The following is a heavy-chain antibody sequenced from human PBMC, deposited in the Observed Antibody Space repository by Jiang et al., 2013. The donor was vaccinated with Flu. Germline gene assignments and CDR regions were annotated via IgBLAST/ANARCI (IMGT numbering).Heavy chain of an antibody. CDR3: ARQYYDSSGPGFDY. J-gene: IGHJ4*02. CDR2: IDWDDDK. V-gene: IGHV2-70*11. Sequence: KPTQTLTLTCTFSGFSLSTSGMCVSWIRQPPGKALEWLARIDWDDDKYYSTSLKTRLTISKDTSKNQVVLTMTNMDPVDTATYYCARQYYDSSGPGFDYWGQGTLVTVSS. CDR1: GFSLSTSGMC. D-gene: IGHD3-22*01.